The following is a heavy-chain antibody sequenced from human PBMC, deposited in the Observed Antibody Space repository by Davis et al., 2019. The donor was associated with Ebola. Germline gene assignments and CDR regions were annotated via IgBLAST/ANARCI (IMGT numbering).Heavy chain of an antibody. J-gene: IGHJ5*02. CDR1: GYSFTSYW. Sequence: GGSLRLSCKGSGYSFTSYWIGWVRQMPGKGLEWMGIIYPGDSDTRYSPSFQGQVTISADKSISTAYLQWSSLKASDTAMYYCARSMYSSSWYPRGFDPWGQGTLVTVSS. D-gene: IGHD6-13*01. CDR2: IYPGDSDT. CDR3: ARSMYSSSWYPRGFDP. V-gene: IGHV5-51*01.